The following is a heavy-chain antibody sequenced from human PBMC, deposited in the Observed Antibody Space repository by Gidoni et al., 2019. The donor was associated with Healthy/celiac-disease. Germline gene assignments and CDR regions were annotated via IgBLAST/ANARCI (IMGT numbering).Heavy chain of an antibody. CDR3: AGAADYYDSSGLGVDY. CDR1: VGSIRSGCYY. V-gene: IGHV4-31*03. D-gene: IGHD3-22*01. Sequence: QVQLQESRPGLVQPSQTLSLTCTVSVGSIRSGCYYWSWIRQHPGKGLEWIGYIYYSGSNYYNPSLKSRVTISVDTSKNQFSLKLSSVTAADTAVYYCAGAADYYDSSGLGVDYWGQGTLVTVSS. J-gene: IGHJ4*02. CDR2: IYYSGSN.